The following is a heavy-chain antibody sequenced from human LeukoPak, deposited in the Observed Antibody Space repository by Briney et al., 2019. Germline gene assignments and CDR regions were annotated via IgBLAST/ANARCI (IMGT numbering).Heavy chain of an antibody. CDR2: IYYSGST. CDR1: GGSISSGGYY. CDR3: ARGSGPLNPPYGMDV. Sequence: SETLSLTCTVSGGSISSGGYYWSWIRQHPGKGLEWIGYIYYSGSTYYNPSLKSRVTISVDTSKNQFSLKLSSVTAADTAVYYCARGSGPLNPPYGMDVWGQGTTVTVSS. V-gene: IGHV4-31*03. J-gene: IGHJ6*02. D-gene: IGHD3-10*01.